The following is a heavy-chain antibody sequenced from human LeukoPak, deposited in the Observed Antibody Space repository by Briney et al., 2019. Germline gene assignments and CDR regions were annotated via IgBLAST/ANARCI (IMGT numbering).Heavy chain of an antibody. CDR1: GGSFIDYY. CDR3: ARGRYTGVDY. J-gene: IGHJ4*02. CDR2: INHSGRT. Sequence: SETLSLTCAVYGGSFIDYYWSWLRQPPGKGLEWIGEINHSGRTNYSPSLKSRVTISVDTSKNQFSLKLSSVTAADTAVYYCARGRYTGVDYWGQGTLVTVSS. V-gene: IGHV4-34*01. D-gene: IGHD5-18*01.